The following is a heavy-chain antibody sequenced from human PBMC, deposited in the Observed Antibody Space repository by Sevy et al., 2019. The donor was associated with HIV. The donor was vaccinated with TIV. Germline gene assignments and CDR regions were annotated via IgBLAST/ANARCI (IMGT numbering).Heavy chain of an antibody. CDR2: ISSSSSYI. J-gene: IGHJ3*02. CDR1: GFTFSSYS. CDR3: ARVGTVIDAFDI. V-gene: IGHV3-21*01. Sequence: GGSLRLSCAASGFTFSSYSMNWVRQAPGKGLEWVSSISSSSSYIYYADSVKGRFTISRDNAKNSLYLQMNSLRAEDTAVYYCARVGTVIDAFDIWGPGTMVTVSS. D-gene: IGHD3-22*01.